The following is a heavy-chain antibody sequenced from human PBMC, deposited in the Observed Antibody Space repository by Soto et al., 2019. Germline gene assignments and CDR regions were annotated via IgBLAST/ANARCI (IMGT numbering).Heavy chain of an antibody. CDR2: MNPNSGNT. CDR3: ARAVPAYCGGDCYPNWFDP. V-gene: IGHV1-8*01. D-gene: IGHD2-21*02. Sequence: GASVKVSCKASGYTFTSYDINWVRQATGQGLEWMGWMNPNSGNTGYAQKFQGRVTMTRNTSTSTAYMELSSLRSDDTAVYYCARAVPAYCGGDCYPNWFDPWGQGTLVTVSS. J-gene: IGHJ5*02. CDR1: GYTFTSYD.